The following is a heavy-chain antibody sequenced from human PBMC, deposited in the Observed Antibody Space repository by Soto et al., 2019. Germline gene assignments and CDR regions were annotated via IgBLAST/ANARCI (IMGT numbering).Heavy chain of an antibody. CDR1: GGSISGSYYY. V-gene: IGHV4-39*01. D-gene: IGHD1-20*01. CDR3: ASSQKGYDWNYFDH. CDR2: VFYTGFT. J-gene: IGHJ4*02. Sequence: SETLSLTCAVSGGSISGSYYYWGWLRQSPWRGPEWIGSVFYTGFTSYNPSLESRVSVSVDTSKNQFSLKVSAVTAADTAVYYCASSQKGYDWNYFDHWGQGXLVTVYS.